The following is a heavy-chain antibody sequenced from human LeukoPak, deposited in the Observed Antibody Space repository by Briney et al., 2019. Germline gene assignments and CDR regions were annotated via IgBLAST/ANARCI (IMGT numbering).Heavy chain of an antibody. J-gene: IGHJ4*02. CDR1: GYIFTHYW. CDR2: IYPGDSDT. V-gene: IGHV5-51*01. D-gene: IGHD5-18*01. CDR3: ARRPSGYSYGYYDY. Sequence: GESLKISCQASGYIFTHYWIAWVRQMPGKGLEWMGIIYPGDSDTRYSPSFQGQVTISADKSISTAYLQWSSLKASDTAMYYCARRPSGYSYGYYDYWGQGTLVTVSS.